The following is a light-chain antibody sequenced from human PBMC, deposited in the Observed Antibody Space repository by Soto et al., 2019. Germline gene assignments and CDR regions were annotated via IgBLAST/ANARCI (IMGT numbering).Light chain of an antibody. CDR2: EVT. V-gene: IGLV2-8*01. CDR1: SSDVGAYNS. Sequence: QSVLTQPPSASGSPGQSVTISCTGTSSDVGAYNSVSWYQYYPGKAPKLIIYEVTKRPSGVPTRFSGSKSGNTASLTVSGLQAEDEADYYCSSQAASNRFALGTGTKVTV. J-gene: IGLJ1*01. CDR3: SSQAASNRFA.